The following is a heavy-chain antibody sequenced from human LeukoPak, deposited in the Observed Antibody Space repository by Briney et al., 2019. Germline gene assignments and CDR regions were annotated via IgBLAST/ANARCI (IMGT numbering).Heavy chain of an antibody. D-gene: IGHD2-2*01. V-gene: IGHV3-9*01. CDR1: GFTFDDYA. J-gene: IGHJ4*02. Sequence: GGSLRLSCAASGFTFDDYAMHWVRQAPGKGLEWVSGICWNSGSIGYADSVKGRFTISRDNAKNSLYLQMNSLRAEDTALYYCAKDTGLVPAAYYFDYWGQGTLVTVSS. CDR3: AKDTGLVPAAYYFDY. CDR2: ICWNSGSI.